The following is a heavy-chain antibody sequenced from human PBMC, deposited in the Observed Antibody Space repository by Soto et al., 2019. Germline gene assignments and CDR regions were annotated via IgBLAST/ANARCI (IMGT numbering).Heavy chain of an antibody. CDR3: ARDSRDCTDGGCCIMRDAFAV. CDR1: RFSFTNNKY. V-gene: IGHV4-4*02. Sequence: QVLLQESGPGLVKPSGTLSLTCTVSRFSFTNNKYWSWVHHPPGKPLGWIDDFYRSGTTYYNPSLSSRVRMSMDKSTNQVSLILTAVNAADTVVYYCARDSRDCTDGGCCIMRDAFAVWGQGTLVTVSS. J-gene: IGHJ3*01. CDR2: FYRSGTT. D-gene: IGHD2-15*01.